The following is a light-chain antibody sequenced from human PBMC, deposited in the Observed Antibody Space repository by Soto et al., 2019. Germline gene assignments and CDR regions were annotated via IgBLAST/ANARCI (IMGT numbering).Light chain of an antibody. V-gene: IGKV3-11*01. J-gene: IGKJ3*01. CDR1: QSVSNY. CDR3: QQRTNWIFT. Sequence: EVVLTQSPATLSLSPGERATLSCRASQSVSNYLAWYQQKPGQAPRLLIYDASNRATGIPVRFSGSGSGTDFTLTISSIVPEDFAVYYCQQRTNWIFTFGPGTRVDIK. CDR2: DAS.